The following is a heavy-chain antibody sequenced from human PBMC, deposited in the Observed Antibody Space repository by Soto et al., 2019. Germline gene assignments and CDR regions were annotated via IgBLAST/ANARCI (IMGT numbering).Heavy chain of an antibody. CDR2: IKSKTDGGTT. V-gene: IGHV3-15*01. J-gene: IGHJ6*02. D-gene: IGHD4-4*01. CDR1: GFTFSNAW. CDR3: TTDLATVTTYYYYGMDV. Sequence: GSLRLSCAASGFTFSNAWMSWVRQAPGKGLEWVGRIKSKTDGGTTDYAAPVKGRFTISRDDSKNTLYLQMNSLKTEDTAVYYCTTDLATVTTYYYYGMDVWGQGTTVTVSS.